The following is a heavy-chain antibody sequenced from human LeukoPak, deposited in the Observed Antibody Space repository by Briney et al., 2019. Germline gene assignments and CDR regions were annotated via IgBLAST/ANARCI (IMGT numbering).Heavy chain of an antibody. CDR1: GGSISSSSYY. Sequence: PSETLSLTCTVSGGSISSSSYYWGWIRQPPGKGLEWIGSIYYSGSTYYNPSLKSRVTISVDTSKNQFSLKLSSVTAADTAVYYCASTGYSSGWSRLDYWGQGTLATVSS. J-gene: IGHJ4*02. CDR3: ASTGYSSGWSRLDY. D-gene: IGHD6-19*01. V-gene: IGHV4-39*01. CDR2: IYYSGST.